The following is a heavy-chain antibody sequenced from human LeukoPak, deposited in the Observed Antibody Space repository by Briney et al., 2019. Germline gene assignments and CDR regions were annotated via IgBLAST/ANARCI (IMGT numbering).Heavy chain of an antibody. CDR2: IWYDGSNK. D-gene: IGHD5-18*01. V-gene: IGHV3-33*01. CDR3: ARDGVDTAMAIDY. J-gene: IGHJ4*02. Sequence: GRSLRLSCAASGFTFSSYGMHWVRQAPGKGLEWVAVIWYDGSNKYYADSVKGRFTISRDNSKNTLYLQMNSLRAEDTAVYYCARDGVDTAMAIDYWGQGTLVTVSS. CDR1: GFTFSSYG.